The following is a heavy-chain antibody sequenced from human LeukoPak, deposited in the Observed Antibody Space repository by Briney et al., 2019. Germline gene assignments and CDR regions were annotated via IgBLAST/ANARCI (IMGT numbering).Heavy chain of an antibody. CDR1: GFTYSRYW. Sequence: GGSLRLSCVVSGFTYSRYWMTWFRQAPGKGLEWVANIKQDGSQKNYVDSVKGRFTISRDNAKKSLYLQMNSLRGEDTAVSYCARDNRAYGDELNYWGQGTLVTVSS. J-gene: IGHJ4*02. V-gene: IGHV3-7*01. D-gene: IGHD4-17*01. CDR3: ARDNRAYGDELNY. CDR2: IKQDGSQK.